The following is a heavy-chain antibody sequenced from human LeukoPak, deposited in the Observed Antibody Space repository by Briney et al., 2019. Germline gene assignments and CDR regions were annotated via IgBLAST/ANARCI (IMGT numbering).Heavy chain of an antibody. J-gene: IGHJ4*02. D-gene: IGHD3-22*01. CDR1: GGSIRSGSHC. V-gene: IGHV4-39*02. Sequence: SETLSLTCTVSGGSIRSGSHCWAWSRQPPGKGLEWIGSIYYSGSTYYNPSLENRVTISIDTSKNHFSLKLSSLSAADTSVYYCAKRDDSGGNLVDLWGQGTLVTVS. CDR3: AKRDDSGGNLVDL. CDR2: IYYSGST.